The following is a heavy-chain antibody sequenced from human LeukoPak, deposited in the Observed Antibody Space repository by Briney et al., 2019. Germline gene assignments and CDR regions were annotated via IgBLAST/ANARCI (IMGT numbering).Heavy chain of an antibody. CDR2: ISAYNGNT. CDR3: ARERGYSGSYQHFDY. Sequence: ASVKVSCKASGYTCTSYGISWVRQAPGQGLEWMGWISAYNGNTNYAQKLQGRVTMTTDTSTSTAYMELRSLRSDDTAVYYCARERGYSGSYQHFDYWGQGTLVTVSS. J-gene: IGHJ4*02. CDR1: GYTCTSYG. D-gene: IGHD1-26*01. V-gene: IGHV1-18*01.